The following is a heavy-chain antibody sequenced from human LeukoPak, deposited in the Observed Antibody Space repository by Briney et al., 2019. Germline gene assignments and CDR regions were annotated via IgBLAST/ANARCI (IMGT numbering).Heavy chain of an antibody. CDR1: GFSFSSSW. V-gene: IGHV3-7*05. J-gene: IGHJ4*03. Sequence: GGSLRLSCAVSGFSFSSSWINWVRQAPGKGPEWVASINPDGSEHYYVDSVKGRFTISRDNAKDSPYLQMSSLRVEDTAVYFCVRGRPYWGHGTLVTVSS. CDR2: INPDGSEH. CDR3: VRGRPY.